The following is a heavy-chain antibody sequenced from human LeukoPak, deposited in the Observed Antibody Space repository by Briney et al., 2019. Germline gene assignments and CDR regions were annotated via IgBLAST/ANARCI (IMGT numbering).Heavy chain of an antibody. D-gene: IGHD6-19*01. V-gene: IGHV3-23*01. CDR2: ISGSGGST. CDR3: ARPIAVAGTSEDY. CDR1: GFTFSSYA. Sequence: GGSLRLSCAASGFTFSSYAMSWVRQAPGKGLEWVSAISGSGGSTYYADSVKGRFTISRDNSKNTLYLQMNSLRAEDTAVYYCARPIAVAGTSEDYWGQGTLVTVSS. J-gene: IGHJ4*02.